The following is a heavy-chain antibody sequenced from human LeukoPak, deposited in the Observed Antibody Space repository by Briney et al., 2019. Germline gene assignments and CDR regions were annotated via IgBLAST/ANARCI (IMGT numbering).Heavy chain of an antibody. D-gene: IGHD5-18*01. Sequence: GGSLRLSCAASGFTFSYYCLRWVRQAPGKGLEWVSYIAGDDRTIYYADSVKGRFTISRDNAKNSLYLQMNSLRAEDTAVYYCARGTTAMGFFDYWGQGTLVTVSS. V-gene: IGHV3-11*01. J-gene: IGHJ4*02. CDR1: GFTFSYYC. CDR3: ARGTTAMGFFDY. CDR2: IAGDDRTI.